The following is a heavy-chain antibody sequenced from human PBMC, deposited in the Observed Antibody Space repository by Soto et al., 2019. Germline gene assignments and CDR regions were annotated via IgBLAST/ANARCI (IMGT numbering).Heavy chain of an antibody. CDR2: IYYSGST. CDR3: ARRLGRLIGHFDY. V-gene: IGHV4-61*01. J-gene: IGHJ4*02. D-gene: IGHD3-16*01. Sequence: SETLSLTCTVSGGSVSSGSYYWSWIRQPPGKGLEWIGYIYYSGSTNYNPSLKSRVTISVDTSKNQFSLKLSSVTAADTAVYYCARRLGRLIGHFDYWGQGTLVTVSS. CDR1: GGSVSSGSYY.